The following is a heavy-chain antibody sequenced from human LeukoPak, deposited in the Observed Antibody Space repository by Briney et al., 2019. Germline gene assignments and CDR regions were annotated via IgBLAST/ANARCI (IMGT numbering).Heavy chain of an antibody. Sequence: SETLSLTCAVSGSSISSYYWSWIRQPPGKGLEWIAYIYSSGNTNYNPSFKGRVTISVDTSKNQFSLKLTSVAAADTAIYYCARQPSGTAAFDIWGQGTMVIVSS. J-gene: IGHJ3*02. D-gene: IGHD1/OR15-1a*01. CDR1: GSSISSYY. CDR2: IYSSGNT. CDR3: ARQPSGTAAFDI. V-gene: IGHV4-59*08.